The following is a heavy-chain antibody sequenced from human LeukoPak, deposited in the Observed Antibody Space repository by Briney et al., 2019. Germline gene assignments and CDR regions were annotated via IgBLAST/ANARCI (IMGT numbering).Heavy chain of an antibody. Sequence: SETLSLTCTVSDDSITIYYWTWIRQPPGKGLEWIGYIDHTGSTNYNPSLNSRVTISRDTSKNHFSLELSSVTAADTAVYYCARDYNRNDFYGDYRYLQHWGQGTLVTVSS. D-gene: IGHD4-17*01. J-gene: IGHJ1*01. CDR2: IDHTGST. V-gene: IGHV4-59*01. CDR3: ARDYNRNDFYGDYRYLQH. CDR1: DDSITIYY.